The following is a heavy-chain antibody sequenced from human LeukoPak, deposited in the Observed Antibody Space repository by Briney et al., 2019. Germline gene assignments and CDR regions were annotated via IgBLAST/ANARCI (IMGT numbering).Heavy chain of an antibody. CDR1: GYRFINYW. Sequence: GESLKISCKGSGYRFINYWIGWVRQMPGKGLEWMGIIYPGDSDTRYSPSFQGQVTISADKSISTAYLQWSSLKASDTAMYYCARRRYNVYSGYDFDSWGQGTLVTVSS. CDR2: IYPGDSDT. D-gene: IGHD5-12*01. V-gene: IGHV5-51*01. J-gene: IGHJ5*01. CDR3: ARRRYNVYSGYDFDS.